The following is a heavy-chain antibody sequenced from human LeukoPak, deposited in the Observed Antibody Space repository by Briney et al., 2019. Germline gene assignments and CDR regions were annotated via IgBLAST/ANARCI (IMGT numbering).Heavy chain of an antibody. V-gene: IGHV3-23*01. CDR2: ISGSGGST. D-gene: IGHD1-26*01. CDR3: ARDLLPPSYSGSYYYYYYGMDV. J-gene: IGHJ6*02. CDR1: GFTFSSYA. Sequence: PGGSLRLSCAASGFTFSSYAMSWVRQAPGKGLEWVSAISGSGGSTYYADSVKGRFTISRDNSKNTLYLQMNSLRAEDTAVYYCARDLLPPSYSGSYYYYYYGMDVWGQGTTVTVSS.